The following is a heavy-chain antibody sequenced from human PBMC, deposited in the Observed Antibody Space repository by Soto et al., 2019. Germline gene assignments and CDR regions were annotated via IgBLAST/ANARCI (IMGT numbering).Heavy chain of an antibody. D-gene: IGHD3-10*01. CDR1: GGSISSSSYY. CDR3: ARSQRLSRVDGSGSYSDY. J-gene: IGHJ4*02. V-gene: IGHV4-39*07. CDR2: INHSGST. Sequence: SETLSLTCTVSGGSISSSSYYWGWIRQPPGKGLEWIGEINHSGSTNYNPSLKSRVTISVDTSKNQFSLKLSSVTAADTAVYYCARSQRLSRVDGSGSYSDYWGQGTLVTVSS.